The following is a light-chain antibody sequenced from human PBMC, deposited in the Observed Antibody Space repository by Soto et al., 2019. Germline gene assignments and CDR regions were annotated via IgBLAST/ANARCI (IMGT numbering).Light chain of an antibody. CDR1: SSDVGAYNF. CDR3: SSYTTPNTLV. Sequence: QSALTQPASVSGSPGQSITISCTGTSSDVGAYNFVSWYQQHPGKAPKLMIYDVTNRPSGVSSRFSGSKSGNTASLAISGLQAEDEADYYCSSYTTPNTLVFGGGTTLTAL. J-gene: IGLJ2*01. CDR2: DVT. V-gene: IGLV2-14*03.